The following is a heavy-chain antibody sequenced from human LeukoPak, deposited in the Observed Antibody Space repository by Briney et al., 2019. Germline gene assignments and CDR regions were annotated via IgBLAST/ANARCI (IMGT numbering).Heavy chain of an antibody. CDR1: GGSFSTYY. V-gene: IGHV4-59*01. Sequence: SETLSLTCTVYGGSFSTYYWSWIRQPPGKGLEWIGDIYYSGSTNYNPSLKSRVTISLDTSKNQFSLRLSSVTAADTAVYFCARSIARSDASYYAMDVWGQGTTVTVSS. D-gene: IGHD6-6*01. CDR3: ARSIARSDASYYAMDV. J-gene: IGHJ6*02. CDR2: IYYSGST.